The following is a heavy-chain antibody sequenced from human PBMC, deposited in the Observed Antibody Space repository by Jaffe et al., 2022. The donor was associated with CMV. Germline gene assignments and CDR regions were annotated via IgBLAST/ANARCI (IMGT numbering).Heavy chain of an antibody. CDR3: ARVEEQWLYRVGGGGFDI. D-gene: IGHD6-19*01. J-gene: IGHJ3*02. CDR1: GFTFSSYG. Sequence: QVQLVESGGGVVQPGRSLRLSCAASGFTFSSYGMHWVRQAPGKGLEWVAVIWYDGSNKYYADSVKGRFTISRDNSKNTLYLQMNSLRAEDTAVYYCARVEEQWLYRVGGGGFDIWGQGTMVTVSS. CDR2: IWYDGSNK. V-gene: IGHV3-33*01.